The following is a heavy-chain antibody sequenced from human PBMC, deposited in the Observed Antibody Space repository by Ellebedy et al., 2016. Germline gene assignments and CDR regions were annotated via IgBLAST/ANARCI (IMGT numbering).Heavy chain of an antibody. J-gene: IGHJ2*01. D-gene: IGHD6-19*01. Sequence: SETLSLTXAVYGGSFSGYYWSWIRQPPGKGLEWIGEINHSGSTNYNPSLKSRVTISVDTSKNQFSLKLSSVTAADTAVYYCARGQIAVAYYWYFDLWGRGTLVTVSS. CDR2: INHSGST. CDR1: GGSFSGYY. CDR3: ARGQIAVAYYWYFDL. V-gene: IGHV4-34*01.